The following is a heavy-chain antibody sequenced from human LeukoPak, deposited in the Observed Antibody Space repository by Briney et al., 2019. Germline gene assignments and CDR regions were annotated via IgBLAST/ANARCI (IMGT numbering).Heavy chain of an antibody. J-gene: IGHJ3*02. CDR1: GGTFSSYA. CDR2: IIPIFGTA. CDR3: ARELDDSSGYHPILGGGAFDI. Sequence: SVKVSCKASGGTFSSYAISWVRQAPGQGLEWMGGIIPIFGTANYAQKFQGRVTITADESTSTAYMELSSLRSEDTAVYYCARELDDSSGYHPILGGGAFDIWGQGTMVTVSS. V-gene: IGHV1-69*13. D-gene: IGHD3-22*01.